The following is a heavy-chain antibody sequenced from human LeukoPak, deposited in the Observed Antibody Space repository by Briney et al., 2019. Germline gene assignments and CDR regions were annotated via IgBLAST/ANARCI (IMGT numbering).Heavy chain of an antibody. J-gene: IGHJ4*02. V-gene: IGHV1-8*03. CDR1: GYTFTSYD. D-gene: IGHD1-26*01. Sequence: ASVKVSCKASGYTFTSYDINWVRQATGHGLEWMGWMNPNSGNTGYAQKFQGRVTITRNTSISTACMELSSLRSEDTAVYYCARVGATTTYNFDYWGQGTLVTVSS. CDR2: MNPNSGNT. CDR3: ARVGATTTYNFDY.